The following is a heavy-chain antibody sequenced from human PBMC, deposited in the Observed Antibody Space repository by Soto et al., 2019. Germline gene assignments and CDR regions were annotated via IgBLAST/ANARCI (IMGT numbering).Heavy chain of an antibody. V-gene: IGHV3-7*01. CDR2: IKQDGSEK. CDR3: ARGTGGATSSGKDQFDY. Sequence: EVQLVESGGGLVQPGGSLRLPCAGSGFIFGNFWMTWVRQAPGKGLEWVANIKQDGSEKYYVDSVKGRFTISRDNVKNSLYLQMNSLRSEDTAVYYCARGTGGATSSGKDQFDYWGQGTLVPVSS. CDR1: GFIFGNFW. J-gene: IGHJ4*02. D-gene: IGHD1-26*01.